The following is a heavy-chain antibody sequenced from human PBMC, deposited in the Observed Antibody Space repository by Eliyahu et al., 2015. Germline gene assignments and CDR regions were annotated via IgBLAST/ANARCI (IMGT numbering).Heavy chain of an antibody. CDR3: TTAEATGPRDLDAFDI. CDR1: GFTFSNAX. CDR2: IKSKTDGGTT. D-gene: IGHD6-25*01. Sequence: EVQLVESGGGLVKPGGSLRLSGAASGFTFSNAXXGWGRQAPGKGLEWVGRIKSKTDGGTTDYAAPVKGRFTISRDDSKNTLYLQMNSLKTEDTAVYYCTTAEATGPRDLDAFDIWGQGTMVTVSS. V-gene: IGHV3-15*01. J-gene: IGHJ3*02.